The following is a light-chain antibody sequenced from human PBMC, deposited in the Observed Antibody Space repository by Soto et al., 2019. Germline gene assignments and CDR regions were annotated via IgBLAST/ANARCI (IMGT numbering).Light chain of an antibody. CDR2: GNN. Sequence: QLVLTQSPSASETPGQRVTISCSGSSSNIGSNAVNWYQHIPGTAPKLLIYGNNQRPSGVPDRFTGSKSGTSASLAISGLQSEDEADYYCAAWDVSLSVVVFGGGTKVTVL. CDR3: AAWDVSLSVVV. CDR1: SSNIGSNA. J-gene: IGLJ2*01. V-gene: IGLV1-44*01.